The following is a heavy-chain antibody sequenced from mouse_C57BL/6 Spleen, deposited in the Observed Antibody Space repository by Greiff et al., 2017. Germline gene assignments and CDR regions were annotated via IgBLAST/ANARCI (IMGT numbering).Heavy chain of an antibody. CDR3: ARGPNSEGYFDV. J-gene: IGHJ1*03. Sequence: VQLQQPGTELVKPGASVTLSCKASGYTFTSYWMHWVKQRPGQGLEWIGNINPSNGGTNYNEKFKSKATLTVDKSSSTAYMQRCSLTSEDSAAYYCARGPNSEGYFDVWGTGTTVTVSS. CDR1: GYTFTSYW. CDR2: INPSNGGT. V-gene: IGHV1-53*01. D-gene: IGHD4-1*01.